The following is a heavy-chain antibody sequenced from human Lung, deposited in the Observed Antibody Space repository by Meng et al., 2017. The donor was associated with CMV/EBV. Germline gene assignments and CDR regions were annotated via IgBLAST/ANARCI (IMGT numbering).Heavy chain of an antibody. CDR2: IRYDGSNE. J-gene: IGHJ6*02. V-gene: IGHV3-30*02. CDR1: GFTFSSYG. CDR3: AKDRVYSSRYSGMDV. Sequence: GESXKISCVASGFTFSSYGMHWVRQAPGKGLEWVAYIRYDGSNEYYVDSEKGRFTISRDNSKNTLYLQMSSLRAEDTAVYYCAKDRVYSSRYSGMDVWGQGXTVTVSS. D-gene: IGHD5-12*01.